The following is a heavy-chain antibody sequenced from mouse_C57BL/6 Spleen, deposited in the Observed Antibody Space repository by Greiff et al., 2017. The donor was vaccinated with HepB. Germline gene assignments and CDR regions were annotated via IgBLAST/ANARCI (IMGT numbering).Heavy chain of an antibody. V-gene: IGHV5-4*03. CDR1: GFTLSSYA. CDR3: ARDRGGNYPSAWFAY. D-gene: IGHD2-1*01. J-gene: IGHJ3*01. Sequence: EVKLVESGGGLVKPGGSLKLSCAASGFTLSSYAMSWVRQTPEKRLEWVATISDGGSYTYYPDNVKGRFTISRDNAKNNLYLQMSHLKSEDTAMYYCARDRGGNYPSAWFAYWGQGTLVTVSA. CDR2: ISDGGSYT.